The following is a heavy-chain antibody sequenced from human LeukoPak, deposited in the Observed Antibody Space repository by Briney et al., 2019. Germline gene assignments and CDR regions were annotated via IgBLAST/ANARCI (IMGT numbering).Heavy chain of an antibody. CDR1: GGSISSGNYY. D-gene: IGHD6-13*01. V-gene: IGHV4-61*02. J-gene: IGHJ5*02. Sequence: SQTLSLTCTVSGGSISSGNYYWSWIRQPAGKGLEWIGRIYSSGSTNYNPSLKSRVTISEDTSKNQFSLKLTSVTAADTAVYYCARDLFTSSWYRWFDPRGQGTLVTISS. CDR3: ARDLFTSSWYRWFDP. CDR2: IYSSGST.